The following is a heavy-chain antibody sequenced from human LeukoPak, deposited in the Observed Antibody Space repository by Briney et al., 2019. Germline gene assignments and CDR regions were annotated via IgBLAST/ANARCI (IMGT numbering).Heavy chain of an antibody. CDR2: VSGTGGNA. CDR3: AKEIHDRSGYYSYFDY. J-gene: IGHJ4*02. D-gene: IGHD3-22*01. V-gene: IGHV3-23*01. Sequence: PGGSLRLSCAASGFTFSSYGMIWVRQAPGKGLEWVSSVSGTGGNAYYADSVKGRFTISRDNSKNTLSLQMNSLRAEDTAVYYCAKEIHDRSGYYSYFDYWGQGTLVSVSS. CDR1: GFTFSSYG.